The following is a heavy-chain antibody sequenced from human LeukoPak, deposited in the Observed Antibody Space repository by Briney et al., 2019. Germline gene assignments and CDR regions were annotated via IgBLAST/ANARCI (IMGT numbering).Heavy chain of an antibody. J-gene: IGHJ4*02. D-gene: IGHD6-13*01. CDR3: ATAYSSSWADY. CDR2: ISSSSSTI. V-gene: IGHV3-48*01. CDR1: GFTFSSYS. Sequence: PGGSLRLSCAASGFTFSSYSMNWVRQAPGKGLEWVSYISSSSSTIYYADSVKGRFTISRDNAKNSLYLQMNSLRAEDTAVYYCATAYSSSWADYWGQGTLVTVSS.